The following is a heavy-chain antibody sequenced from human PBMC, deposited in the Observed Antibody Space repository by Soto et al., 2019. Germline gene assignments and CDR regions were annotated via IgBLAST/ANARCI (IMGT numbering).Heavy chain of an antibody. CDR1: GGSTSSYY. CDR2: IYTSGST. CDR3: ARDRGEQQLANWFDP. J-gene: IGHJ5*02. Sequence: PSETLSLTCTVSGGSTSSYYWSWIRQPAGKGLEWIGRIYTSGSTNYNPSLKSRVTMSVDTSKNQFSLKLSSVTAADTAVYYCARDRGEQQLANWFDPWGQGTLVTVSS. D-gene: IGHD6-13*01. V-gene: IGHV4-4*07.